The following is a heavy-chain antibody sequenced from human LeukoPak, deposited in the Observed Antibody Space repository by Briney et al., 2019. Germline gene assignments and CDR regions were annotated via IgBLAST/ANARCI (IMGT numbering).Heavy chain of an antibody. V-gene: IGHV3-21*01. Sequence: GGSLRLSWAASEFTLSSYSMNWVRQARGKGVEWVSSISGSGSYTYYADSVKGRFTLSRENAKSSLSLQMNSLRAEDTAVYYCARGSTFFDYWVQGALVTVSS. CDR1: EFTLSSYS. CDR3: ARGSTFFDY. J-gene: IGHJ4*02. CDR2: ISGSGSYT.